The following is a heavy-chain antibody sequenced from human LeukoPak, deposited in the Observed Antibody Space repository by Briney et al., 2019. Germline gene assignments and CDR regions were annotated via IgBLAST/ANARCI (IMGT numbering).Heavy chain of an antibody. Sequence: KPSETLSLTCTVSGGSINNYYWSWIRQPAGKGLEWIGRIYTRGSTNYNPSLKSRVTMSVDTSKNHFSLKLSSVTAADTAVYYCARESWGSLNFDYWGQGTLVTVSP. V-gene: IGHV4-4*07. D-gene: IGHD3-16*01. J-gene: IGHJ4*02. CDR3: ARESWGSLNFDY. CDR2: IYTRGST. CDR1: GGSINNYY.